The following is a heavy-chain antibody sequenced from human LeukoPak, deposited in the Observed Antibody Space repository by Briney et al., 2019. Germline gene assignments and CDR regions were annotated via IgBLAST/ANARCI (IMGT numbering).Heavy chain of an antibody. Sequence: GGSLRLSCAASGFTFSNYWMSWVRQAPGKGLEWVADIKQDGSEKYYVDSVKGRFTISRDNAKNSLYLQVNSLRAEDTAVYYCASFRITVAGRTGLDYWGQGTLVTVSS. CDR2: IKQDGSEK. CDR3: ASFRITVAGRTGLDY. D-gene: IGHD6-19*01. J-gene: IGHJ4*02. CDR1: GFTFSNYW. V-gene: IGHV3-7*01.